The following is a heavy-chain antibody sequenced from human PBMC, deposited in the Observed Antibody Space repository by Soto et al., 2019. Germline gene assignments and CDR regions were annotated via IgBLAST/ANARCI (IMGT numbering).Heavy chain of an antibody. CDR1: GFTFSSYA. CDR3: SRERNGMDV. J-gene: IGHJ6*02. Sequence: QVPLVESGGGVVQPGRSLRLSCAASGFTFSSYAMHWVRQAPGKGLEWVAVISYDGSNKYYAGSVKGRFTISRDNSNSTLYLQRNSLRAEEASVYYCSRERNGMDVSCHGTT. V-gene: IGHV3-30-3*01. CDR2: ISYDGSNK.